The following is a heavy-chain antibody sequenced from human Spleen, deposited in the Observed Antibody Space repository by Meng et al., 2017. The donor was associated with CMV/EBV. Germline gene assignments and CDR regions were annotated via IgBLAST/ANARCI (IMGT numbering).Heavy chain of an antibody. CDR2: SKNKANSYTI. D-gene: IGHD1-26*01. CDR1: GFTFSSYW. Sequence: SLKISCAASGFTFSSYWMSWDRQAPGKGLEWVGRSKNKANSYTIEYGASVKGRFTISRDESKNSLHLQMNSLKTEDTAVYYCVRWTTGRADYWGQGTMVTVSS. CDR3: VRWTTGRADY. V-gene: IGHV3-72*01. J-gene: IGHJ4*02.